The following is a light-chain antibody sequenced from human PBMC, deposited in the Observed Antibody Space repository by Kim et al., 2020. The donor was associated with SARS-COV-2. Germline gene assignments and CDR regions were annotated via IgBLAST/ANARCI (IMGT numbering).Light chain of an antibody. CDR2: AAS. CDR3: QQYGTSPLYT. V-gene: IGKV3-20*01. Sequence: EIVLTQSPGTLSLSPGERATLSCRASQSVSRSDLAWYQHKPGQAPRLLIYAASHRPTGIPERFSGSGSGEDFTLTISRLEPEDSAVYYCQQYGTSPLYTFGQGTKLEI. J-gene: IGKJ2*01. CDR1: QSVSRSD.